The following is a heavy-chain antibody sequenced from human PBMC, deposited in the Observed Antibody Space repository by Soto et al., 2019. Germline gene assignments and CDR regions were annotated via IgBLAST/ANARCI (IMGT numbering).Heavy chain of an antibody. V-gene: IGHV4-39*07. D-gene: IGHD6-19*01. CDR1: GGSISSSSYY. CDR2: IYYSGST. CDR3: ARSVAVPGAHIDY. Sequence: SETLSLTCTVSGGSISSSSYYWGWIRQPPGKGLEWIGSIYYSGSTYYNPSLKSRVTISVDTSKNQFSLKLSSVTAADTAVYFCARSVAVPGAHIDYWGQGTQVTVSS. J-gene: IGHJ4*02.